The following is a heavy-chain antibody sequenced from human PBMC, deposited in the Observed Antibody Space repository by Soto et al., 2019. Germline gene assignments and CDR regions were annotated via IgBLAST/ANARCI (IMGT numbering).Heavy chain of an antibody. CDR3: ARDGGRHSGGIDY. CDR2: IIPIVGTA. D-gene: IGHD1-26*01. CDR1: GGTFSSYS. V-gene: IGHV1-69*01. Sequence: QVQLVQSGAEVKKPGSSVKVSCKASGGTFSSYSINWVRQAPGQGLEWMAEIIPIVGTANYAQKFQGRVTITADESTSTAYMELSSLRSEDTAVYYCARDGGRHSGGIDYWGQGTLVTVSS. J-gene: IGHJ4*02.